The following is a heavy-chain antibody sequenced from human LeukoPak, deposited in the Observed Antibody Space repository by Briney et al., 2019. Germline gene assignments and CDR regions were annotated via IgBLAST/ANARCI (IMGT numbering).Heavy chain of an antibody. CDR1: GYSISSGYY. CDR2: IYHSGST. Sequence: SETLSLTCTVSGYSISSGYYWGWIRQPPGQGLEWIGSIYHSGSTYYNPSLKSRVTISVDTSKNQFSLKLSSVTAADTAVYYCARAYYDSSGYYSDYWGQGTLVTVSS. D-gene: IGHD3-22*01. CDR3: ARAYYDSSGYYSDY. J-gene: IGHJ4*02. V-gene: IGHV4-38-2*02.